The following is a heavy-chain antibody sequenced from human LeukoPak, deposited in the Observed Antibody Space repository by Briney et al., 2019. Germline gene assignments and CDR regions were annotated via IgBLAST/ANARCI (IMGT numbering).Heavy chain of an antibody. CDR1: GYSLTSYW. D-gene: IGHD2-15*01. J-gene: IGHJ5*02. V-gene: IGHV5-51*01. CDR2: IYRGDSDT. Sequence: ESLKISGMCSGYSLTSYWIGGVRQMPGKCLEWMGIIYRGDSDTRYRPSFQGQVTISADKSISTAYLQWSSLKASDTAMYYCARRLLRRRTSPDNWFDPWGQGTLVTVSS. CDR3: ARRLLRRRTSPDNWFDP.